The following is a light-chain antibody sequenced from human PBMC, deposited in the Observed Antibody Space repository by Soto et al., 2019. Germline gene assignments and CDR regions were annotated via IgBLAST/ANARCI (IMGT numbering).Light chain of an antibody. CDR1: QTISNW. Sequence: DIQMTQSPSTLSASIGDRVTITCRASQTISNWLAWYQQKPGKAPNLLVYHASNLETGVPSRFSGSAFGTKFTLTISSLQPDDFATYYCQHYNSYPWTFGQGTKV. CDR3: QHYNSYPWT. J-gene: IGKJ1*01. CDR2: HAS. V-gene: IGKV1-5*01.